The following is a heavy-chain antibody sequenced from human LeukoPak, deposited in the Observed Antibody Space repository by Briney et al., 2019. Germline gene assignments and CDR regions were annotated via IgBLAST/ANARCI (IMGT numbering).Heavy chain of an antibody. CDR2: VNHSGST. J-gene: IGHJ4*02. D-gene: IGHD3-3*01. CDR1: GGSFSGYN. CDR3: ARIPYDFWSGYYPNAIDY. Sequence: PSQTLSLTCVVYGGSFSGYNWTWIRKPPGKGLGWIGEVNHSGSTNYNQSLKSRVPISVHTSKNQCSLKLSSVTAAGTAVYYCARIPYDFWSGYYPNAIDYWGQGTLVTVSS. V-gene: IGHV4-34*01.